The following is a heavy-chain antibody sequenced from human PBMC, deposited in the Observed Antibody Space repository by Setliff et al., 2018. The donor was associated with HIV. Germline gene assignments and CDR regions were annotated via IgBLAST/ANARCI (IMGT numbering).Heavy chain of an antibody. D-gene: IGHD3-16*01. Sequence: SETLSLTCTVSGGSINLYYWSWIRQPPGKGLEWIGYIQTSGSTKYNPSLTSRVTISIDTSKNQFSLQLTSVTAADTAVYYCVNPSGAMGDFDSWGQGTPVTVSS. J-gene: IGHJ4*02. CDR3: VNPSGAMGDFDS. CDR1: GGSINLYY. V-gene: IGHV4-4*08. CDR2: IQTSGST.